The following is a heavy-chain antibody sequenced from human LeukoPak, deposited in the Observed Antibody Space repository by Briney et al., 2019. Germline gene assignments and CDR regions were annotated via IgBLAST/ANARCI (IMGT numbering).Heavy chain of an antibody. CDR2: IYYTGST. CDR1: GGSISSYY. J-gene: IGHJ6*02. D-gene: IGHD2-15*01. CDR3: ARYCSGGSCYSGVAGYYYYGMDV. Sequence: SETLSLTCTVSGGSISSYYWSWIRQPPGKGLEWIGYIYYTGSTSYNPSLKSRVTISVDTSKNQFSLELSSVTAADTAVYYCARYCSGGSCYSGVAGYYYYGMDVWGQGTTVTVSS. V-gene: IGHV4-59*01.